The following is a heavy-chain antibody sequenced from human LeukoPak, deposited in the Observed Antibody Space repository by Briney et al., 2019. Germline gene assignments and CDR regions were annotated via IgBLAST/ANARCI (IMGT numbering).Heavy chain of an antibody. V-gene: IGHV3-66*01. Sequence: GGSLRLSCAAPGFTFSSYAMSWVRQAPGKGLEWVSFINSGGTTNYADSVKGRFTISRDYSKNTLNLQMSSLRVEDTAVYYCATIVSDSSGWYHFDHWGQGALVTVSS. D-gene: IGHD6-19*01. J-gene: IGHJ4*02. CDR2: INSGGTT. CDR1: GFTFSSYA. CDR3: ATIVSDSSGWYHFDH.